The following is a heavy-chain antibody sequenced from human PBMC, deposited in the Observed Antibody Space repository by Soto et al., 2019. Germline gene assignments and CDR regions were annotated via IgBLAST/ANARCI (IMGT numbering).Heavy chain of an antibody. CDR3: ARDGYSSYYFDY. CDR2: ISSSSSTI. J-gene: IGHJ4*02. D-gene: IGHD5-18*01. Sequence: GGSLRLSCSASGFTFSRFAMHWVRQAPGKGLEWVSYISSSSSTINYADSVKGRFTISRDNAKNSLYLQMNSLRDEDTAVYYCARDGYSSYYFDYWGQGTLVTVSS. V-gene: IGHV3-48*02. CDR1: GFTFSRFA.